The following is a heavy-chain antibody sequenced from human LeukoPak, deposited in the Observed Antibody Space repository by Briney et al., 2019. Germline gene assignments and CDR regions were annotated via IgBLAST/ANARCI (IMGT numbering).Heavy chain of an antibody. J-gene: IGHJ4*02. Sequence: ASVKVTCKASGGTFSSYAINWVRQATGQGLEWMGWMNPNSANTGYAQKFQGRVTMTRNTSISTAYMELSSLRSEDTAVYYCARTHSGYDQNYFDYWGQGTLVTVSS. V-gene: IGHV1-8*02. CDR2: MNPNSANT. CDR3: ARTHSGYDQNYFDY. D-gene: IGHD5-12*01. CDR1: GGTFSSYA.